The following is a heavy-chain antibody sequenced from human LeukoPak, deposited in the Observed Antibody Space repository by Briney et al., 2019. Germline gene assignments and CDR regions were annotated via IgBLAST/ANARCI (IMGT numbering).Heavy chain of an antibody. J-gene: IGHJ3*02. CDR1: GGTFSSYA. D-gene: IGHD6-19*01. CDR3: AREVGSSGWYDI. CDR2: ITPFNGNT. V-gene: IGHV1-45*02. Sequence: SVKVSCKASGGTFSSYAISWVRQAPGQALEWMGWITPFNGNTNYAQKFQDRVTITRDRSMSTAYMELSSLRSEDTAMYYCAREVGSSGWYDIWGQGTMVTVSS.